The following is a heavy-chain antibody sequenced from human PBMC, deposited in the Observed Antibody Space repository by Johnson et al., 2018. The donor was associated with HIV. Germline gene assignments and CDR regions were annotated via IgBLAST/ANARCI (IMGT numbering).Heavy chain of an antibody. CDR1: GFTFSSYG. CDR2: IRYDGSNK. J-gene: IGHJ3*02. Sequence: VQLVESGGGVVQPGGSLRLSCVVSGFTFSSYGMHWVRQAPGKGLEWVAFIRYDGSNKYYADSVKGRFTISRDNSKNTLYLQMNSLRAEDTAVYSCARAHDACDIWCQGTMVTVSS. V-gene: IGHV3-30*02. CDR3: ARAHDACDI.